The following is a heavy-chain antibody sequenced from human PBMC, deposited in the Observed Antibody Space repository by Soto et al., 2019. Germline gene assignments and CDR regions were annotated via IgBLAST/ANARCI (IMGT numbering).Heavy chain of an antibody. CDR2: IYYSGST. Sequence: SETLSLTCTVSGGSISSGDYYWSWIRQPPGKGLEWIGYIYYSGSTYYNPSLKSRVTISVDASKNQFSLKLSSVTAADTAVYYCARDRVVRRQFDYWGQGTLVTVSS. CDR1: GGSISSGDYY. CDR3: ARDRVVRRQFDY. J-gene: IGHJ4*02. V-gene: IGHV4-30-4*01. D-gene: IGHD2-15*01.